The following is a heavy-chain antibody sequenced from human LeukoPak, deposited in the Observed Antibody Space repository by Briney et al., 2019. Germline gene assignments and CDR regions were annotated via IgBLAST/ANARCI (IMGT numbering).Heavy chain of an antibody. V-gene: IGHV1-3*01. CDR1: GYTFTSYA. J-gene: IGHJ3*02. Sequence: ASVKVSCKASGYTFTSYAMHWVRQAPGQRLEWMGWINAGNGNTKYSQKFRGRVTITRDTSASTAYMELSSLRSEDTAVYYCARFRACSSTSCYHAFDIWGQGTMVTVSS. CDR2: INAGNGNT. D-gene: IGHD2-2*01. CDR3: ARFRACSSTSCYHAFDI.